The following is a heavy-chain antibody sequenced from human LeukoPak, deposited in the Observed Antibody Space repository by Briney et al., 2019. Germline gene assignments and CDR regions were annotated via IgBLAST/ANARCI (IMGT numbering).Heavy chain of an antibody. CDR1: GDSITSSAYY. J-gene: IGHJ4*02. Sequence: WETLSLTCTVSGDSITSSAYYWGRIRQPPGKGLEWIGSIYNSGYNYYNPSLKSRVTISVDTSKNQFSLKLSSVTAADTAVYYCARPYANWGQGILVTVSS. V-gene: IGHV4-39*01. CDR3: ARPYAN. CDR2: IYNSGYN.